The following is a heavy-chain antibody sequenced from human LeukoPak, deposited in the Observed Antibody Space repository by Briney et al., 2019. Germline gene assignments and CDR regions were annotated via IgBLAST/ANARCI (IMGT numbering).Heavy chain of an antibody. V-gene: IGHV4/OR15-8*01. CDR2: IHHSGSA. CDR1: GDSISSSKW. D-gene: IGHD2-21*01. Sequence: PSETLSLTCVVSGDSISSSKWWTWVRQPPGKGLEWIGEIHHSGSANYNPSLKSRVIISVDKSENQFSLKLTSVTAADTAVYYCAREPVVIAHDAFDIWGQGTMVTVSS. CDR3: AREPVVIAHDAFDI. J-gene: IGHJ3*02.